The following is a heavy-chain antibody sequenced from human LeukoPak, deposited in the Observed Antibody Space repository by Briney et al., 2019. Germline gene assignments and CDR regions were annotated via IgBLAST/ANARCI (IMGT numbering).Heavy chain of an antibody. Sequence: PSETLSLTCAVYGGSFSGYYWSWIRQPPGKGLEWIGEINHSGSTNYNPSLKSRVTISVDTSKNQFSLKLSSVTAADTAVYYCARGRFFLGIRNWFDPWGQGTLVTVSS. CDR1: GGSFSGYY. V-gene: IGHV4-34*01. J-gene: IGHJ5*02. CDR2: INHSGST. D-gene: IGHD7-27*01. CDR3: ARGRFFLGIRNWFDP.